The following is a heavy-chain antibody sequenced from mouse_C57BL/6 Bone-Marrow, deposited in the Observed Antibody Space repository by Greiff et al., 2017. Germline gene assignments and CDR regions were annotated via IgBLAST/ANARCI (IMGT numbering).Heavy chain of an antibody. CDR2: IDPENGDT. D-gene: IGHD1-1*01. CDR3: TALITTVVATDFDARDY. V-gene: IGHV14-4*01. J-gene: IGHJ4*01. Sequence: EVQLQQSGAELVRPGASVKLSCTASGFNIKDDYMHWVKQRPEQGLEWIGWIDPENGDTEYASKFQGKATITADTSSNTAYLQLSSLTSEDTAVYYCTALITTVVATDFDARDYWGQGTSGTVSS. CDR1: GFNIKDDY.